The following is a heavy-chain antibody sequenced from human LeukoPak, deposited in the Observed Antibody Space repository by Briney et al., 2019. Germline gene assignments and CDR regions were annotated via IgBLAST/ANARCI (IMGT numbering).Heavy chain of an antibody. Sequence: SETLSLTCTVSGDSISRSTYYWAWIRQPPGKGLEWIGSVYYGRSPYFNPSLESRATISVDTSKNQFSLNLSSVTAADTAVYSCARRGGSGRAFDYWGQGTLVTVSS. CDR3: ARRGGSGRAFDY. CDR1: GDSISRSTYY. CDR2: VYYGRSP. V-gene: IGHV4-39*01. D-gene: IGHD1-26*01. J-gene: IGHJ4*02.